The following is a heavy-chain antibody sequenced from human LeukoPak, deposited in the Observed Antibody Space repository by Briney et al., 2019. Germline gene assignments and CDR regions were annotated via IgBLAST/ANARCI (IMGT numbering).Heavy chain of an antibody. Sequence: SETLSLTCTVSGGSISSHYWSWIRQPPGKGLEWIGYVYYSGSTNYNPSLKSRVTISVDTSKNQFSLKLSSVTAADTAVYYCARDLGSGIDYWGQGTLATVSS. V-gene: IGHV4-59*11. CDR3: ARDLGSGIDY. CDR2: VYYSGST. D-gene: IGHD1-1*01. CDR1: GGSISSHY. J-gene: IGHJ4*02.